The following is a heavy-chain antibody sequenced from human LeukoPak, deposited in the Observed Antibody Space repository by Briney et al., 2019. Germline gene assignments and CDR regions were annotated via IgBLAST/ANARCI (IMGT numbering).Heavy chain of an antibody. V-gene: IGHV1-24*01. D-gene: IGHD6-19*01. CDR1: GYTLTELS. Sequence: ASVKVSCKVSGYTLTELSMHWVRQAPGKGLEWMGGFDPEDGETIYAQKFQGRVTMTEDTSTDTAYMELSSLRSEDTAVYYCAIRGYSSGWLPAVDYWGQGTLVTVSS. J-gene: IGHJ4*02. CDR2: FDPEDGET. CDR3: AIRGYSSGWLPAVDY.